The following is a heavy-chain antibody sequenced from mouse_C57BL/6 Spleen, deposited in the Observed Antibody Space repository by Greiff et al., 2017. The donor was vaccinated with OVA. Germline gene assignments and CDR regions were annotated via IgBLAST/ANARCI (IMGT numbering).Heavy chain of an antibody. V-gene: IGHV5-6*01. CDR1: GFTFSSYG. D-gene: IGHD1-1*01. CDR2: ISSGGSYT. J-gene: IGHJ3*01. CDR3: ARQAYYYGSSSPFAY. Sequence: EVMLVESGGDLVKPGGSLKLSCAASGFTFSSYGMSWVRQTPDKRLEWVATISSGGSYTYYPDSVKGRFTISRDNAKNTLYLQMSRLKSEDTAMYYCARQAYYYGSSSPFAYWGQGTLVTVSA.